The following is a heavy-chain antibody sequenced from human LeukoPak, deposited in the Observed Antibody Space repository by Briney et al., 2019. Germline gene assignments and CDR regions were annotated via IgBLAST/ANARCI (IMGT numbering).Heavy chain of an antibody. Sequence: GGSLRLSCAASGFTLSSYAMHWVRQAPGKGLEWVAVISYDGSNKYYADSVKGRFTISRDNSKNTLYLQMNSLRAEDTAVYYCARDNSGSYFDYWGQGTLVTVSS. J-gene: IGHJ4*02. CDR3: ARDNSGSYFDY. CDR2: ISYDGSNK. V-gene: IGHV3-30-3*01. D-gene: IGHD1-26*01. CDR1: GFTLSSYA.